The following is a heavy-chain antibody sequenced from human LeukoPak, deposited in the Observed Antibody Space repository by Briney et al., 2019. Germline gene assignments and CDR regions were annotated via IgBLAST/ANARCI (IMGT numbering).Heavy chain of an antibody. V-gene: IGHV1-2*02. CDR3: ARGEKVATMIVTGY. Sequence: GASVKVSCKASGYTFTAYYMHWVPQAPGQGLEWMGWINSNSGGTNFAQKFQGRVTMTRDTSISTAYMELSSLRSDDTAVYYCARGEKVATMIVTGYWGQGTLVTVSS. CDR2: INSNSGGT. CDR1: GYTFTAYY. D-gene: IGHD3-22*01. J-gene: IGHJ4*02.